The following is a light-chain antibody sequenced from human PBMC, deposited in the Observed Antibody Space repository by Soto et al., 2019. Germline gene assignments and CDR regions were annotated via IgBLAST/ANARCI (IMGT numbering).Light chain of an antibody. CDR1: SSDVGVYNY. J-gene: IGLJ1*01. V-gene: IGLV2-11*01. CDR2: DVS. CDR3: ATWDDSLHGYV. Sequence: QSVLTKPRPVSGPPGQSVTISCTGTSSDVGVYNYVSWYQQYPGKAPKLMIYDVSKRPSGVPARFSGSKSGTTASLAISGLQPEDEADYYCATWDDSLHGYVFGTGTKVTVL.